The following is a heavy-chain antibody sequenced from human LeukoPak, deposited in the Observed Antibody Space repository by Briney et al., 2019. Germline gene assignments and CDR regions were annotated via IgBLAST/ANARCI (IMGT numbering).Heavy chain of an antibody. V-gene: IGHV4-39*01. CDR3: AKAGVRYFDSSGLYAFDF. CDR2: IYYSGST. CDR1: GGSISSTSYY. D-gene: IGHD3-22*01. J-gene: IGHJ3*01. Sequence: PSETLSLTCAVSGGSISSTSYYWAWIRQPPGKGLEWIGTIYYSGSTYHNPSLKSRVTMSVDTSRNQFSLKLSSVGAADTAVYYCAKAGVRYFDSSGLYAFDFWGQGTTVTVSS.